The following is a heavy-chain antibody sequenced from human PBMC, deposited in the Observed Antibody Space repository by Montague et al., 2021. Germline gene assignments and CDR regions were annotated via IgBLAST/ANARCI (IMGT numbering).Heavy chain of an antibody. V-gene: IGHV3-74*01. CDR2: IKYDGSRT. CDR3: ARSAFAAALDY. Sequence: SLRLSCAASGFTFSNYWMHWVRQAPGKGLVWVSHIKYDGSRTGYADSVKGRFTISRDNAKNTLYLQMNSLRVDDTAVYYCARSAFAAALDYWGQGTLVTVSS. CDR1: GFTFSNYW. D-gene: IGHD6-25*01. J-gene: IGHJ4*02.